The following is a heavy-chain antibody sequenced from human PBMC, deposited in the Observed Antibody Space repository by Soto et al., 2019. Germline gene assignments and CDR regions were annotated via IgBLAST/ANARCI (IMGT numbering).Heavy chain of an antibody. D-gene: IGHD3-3*01. CDR3: AKDRRFWSGYSDAFDI. CDR2: ISGSGGTT. V-gene: IGHV3-23*01. CDR1: GFTFSSFA. Sequence: EVQLLESGGGLVQPGGSLRLSCAASGFTFSSFAMSWVRQAPGKGLEWVSAISGSGGTTYYADSVKGRFTISRDNSNNTMYLQMNSLRAEDTAVYYCAKDRRFWSGYSDAFDIWGQGTMVTVSS. J-gene: IGHJ3*02.